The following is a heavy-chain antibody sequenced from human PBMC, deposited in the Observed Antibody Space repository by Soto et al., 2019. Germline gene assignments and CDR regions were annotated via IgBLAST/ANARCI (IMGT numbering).Heavy chain of an antibody. V-gene: IGHV4-59*01. D-gene: IGHD2-21*02. CDR1: GGSISSYY. Sequence: ETLSLTCTVSGGSISSYYWSWIRQPPGKGLEWIGYIYYSGSTNYNPSLKSRVTISVDTSKNQFSLKLSSVTAADTAVYYCAREGLLVTAAQYYYYGMDVWGQRTTVT. J-gene: IGHJ6*02. CDR3: AREGLLVTAAQYYYYGMDV. CDR2: IYYSGST.